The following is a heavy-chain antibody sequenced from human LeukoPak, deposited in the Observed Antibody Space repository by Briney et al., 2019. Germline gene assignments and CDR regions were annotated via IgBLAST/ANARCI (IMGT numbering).Heavy chain of an antibody. Sequence: PGGSLGLSCAASGFRFSSYEMNWVRQAPGKGLEWVSYISSSGTTIYYADSVKGRFTISRDNAKNSLYLQMNSLRAEDTAVYYCARAYSSVASCDYWGQGTLVTVSS. J-gene: IGHJ4*02. CDR2: ISSSGTTI. CDR3: ARAYSSVASCDY. V-gene: IGHV3-48*03. D-gene: IGHD6-19*01. CDR1: GFRFSSYE.